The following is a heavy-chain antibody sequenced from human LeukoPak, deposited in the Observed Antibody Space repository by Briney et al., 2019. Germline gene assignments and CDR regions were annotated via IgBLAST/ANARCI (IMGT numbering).Heavy chain of an antibody. Sequence: GESLKISCKGSGYSFTSYWIGWVRQMPGKGLEWMGIIYPGDSDTRYSPSFQGQVTISADKSISTAYLQWSSLKASDTAMYYCARLGELERRAGDAFDIWGQGTMVTVSS. J-gene: IGHJ3*02. CDR2: IYPGDSDT. D-gene: IGHD1-1*01. V-gene: IGHV5-51*01. CDR3: ARLGELERRAGDAFDI. CDR1: GYSFTSYW.